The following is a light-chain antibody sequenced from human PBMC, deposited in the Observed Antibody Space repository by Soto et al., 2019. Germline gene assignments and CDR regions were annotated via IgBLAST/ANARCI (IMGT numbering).Light chain of an antibody. CDR2: SAS. Sequence: DIQLTQSPSFLSASVGDRVTITCRASQGISSYLAWYQQKPGKAPKVLIYSASTLHSGVPSRFSGSESGTEFTLTISSLQPEDFATYYCQQLKSYPTTFGQGTRLEIK. J-gene: IGKJ5*01. CDR1: QGISSY. V-gene: IGKV1-9*01. CDR3: QQLKSYPTT.